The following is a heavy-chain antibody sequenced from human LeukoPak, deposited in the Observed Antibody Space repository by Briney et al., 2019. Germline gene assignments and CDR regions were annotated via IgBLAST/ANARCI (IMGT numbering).Heavy chain of an antibody. D-gene: IGHD1-26*01. V-gene: IGHV4-59*01. CDR2: IYYSGIT. J-gene: IGHJ4*02. CDR3: ARDQSGSYIFDY. Sequence: SETLSLTCTVFGDSISSYYWSWIRQPPAHGLESIGSIYYSGITSYNPSLNSRVIISVHTSKNQFSLKLSSETAADAAVYYCARDQSGSYIFDYWGQGTLVTVSS. CDR1: GDSISSYY.